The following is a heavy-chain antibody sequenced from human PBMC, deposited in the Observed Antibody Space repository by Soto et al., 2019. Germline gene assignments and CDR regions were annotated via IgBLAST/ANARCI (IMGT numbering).Heavy chain of an antibody. Sequence: GESLKISCNGSGYSFTSYWIGWVRQMPGKGLGWMGSNYPGDSDTRYSPSTQGQVTISADKSISTAYLQWSSLKASDTAMNYSARVALDGDSDYYYYGMDFWGQGTTVTVSS. CDR3: ARVALDGDSDYYYYGMDF. CDR2: NYPGDSDT. V-gene: IGHV5-51*01. D-gene: IGHD4-17*01. J-gene: IGHJ6*02. CDR1: GYSFTSYW.